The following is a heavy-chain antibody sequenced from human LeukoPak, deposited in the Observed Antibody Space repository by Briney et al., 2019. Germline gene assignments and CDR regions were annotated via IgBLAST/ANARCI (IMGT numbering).Heavy chain of an antibody. CDR2: IYTSGST. Sequence: SETLSLTCTVSGGSISSGSYYWSWIRQPAGKGLEWIGRIYTSGSTNYNPSLKSRVTISGDTSKNQFSLKLSSVTAADTAVYYCARGTSGFLYYYYYYMDVWGKGTTVTVSS. CDR3: ARGTSGFLYYYYYYMDV. J-gene: IGHJ6*03. CDR1: GGSISSGSYY. D-gene: IGHD2-2*01. V-gene: IGHV4-61*02.